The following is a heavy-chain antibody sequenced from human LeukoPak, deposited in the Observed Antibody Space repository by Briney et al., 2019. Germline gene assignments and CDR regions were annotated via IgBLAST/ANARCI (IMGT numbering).Heavy chain of an antibody. CDR2: TYSGGST. Sequence: GGSLRLSCAASGFTVSSNYMSWVRQAPGKGLEWVSVTYSGGSTYYADSVKGRFTISRDNSKNTLYLQMNSLRAEDTAVYYCARVAYAYYYYMDVWGKGTTVTVSS. V-gene: IGHV3-53*01. CDR1: GFTVSSNY. J-gene: IGHJ6*03. D-gene: IGHD2-8*01. CDR3: ARVAYAYYYYMDV.